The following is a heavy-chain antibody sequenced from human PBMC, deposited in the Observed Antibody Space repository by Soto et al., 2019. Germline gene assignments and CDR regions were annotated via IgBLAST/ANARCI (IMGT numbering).Heavy chain of an antibody. CDR3: PTEDSSQYDSNGTDN. CDR2: IKSKTDGGTT. J-gene: IGHJ4*02. V-gene: IGHV3-15*07. D-gene: IGHD3-22*01. Sequence: GGSLRLSCAASGFTFSNAWMNWVRQAPGKGLEWVGRIKSKTDGGTTDYAPPVKGRFTISRHDSKNTLYLQMNSRKTDDTAVYYCPTEDSSQYDSNGTDNWGQGTLVTVSS. CDR1: GFTFSNAW.